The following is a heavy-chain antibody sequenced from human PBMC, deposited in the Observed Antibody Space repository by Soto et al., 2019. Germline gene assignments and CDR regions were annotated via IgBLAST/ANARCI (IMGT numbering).Heavy chain of an antibody. J-gene: IGHJ6*02. D-gene: IGHD6-19*01. CDR1: GFTFSDYY. CDR3: ASDRSVEQWLVSGYCDCGLDV. CDR2: ISSSGSTI. V-gene: IGHV3-11*01. Sequence: QVQLVESGGGLVKPGGSLRLSCAASGFTFSDYYMSWIRQAPGKGLEWVSYISSSGSTIYYADSVKGRFTISRDNAKNXRXRXXNSLRAADKAVYYSASDRSVEQWLVSGYCDCGLDVWGQGTTVTVSS.